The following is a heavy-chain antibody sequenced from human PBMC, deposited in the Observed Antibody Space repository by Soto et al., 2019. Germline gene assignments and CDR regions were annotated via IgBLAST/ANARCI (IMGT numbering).Heavy chain of an antibody. CDR2: IYPGDSDT. V-gene: IGHV5-51*01. D-gene: IGHD6-19*01. CDR3: ARHSRRSSGWYSDY. J-gene: IGHJ4*02. Sequence: ASVKVSCRASGYTFTTYWIGWVRQMPGKGPEWMGIIYPGDSDTRYSPSFQGQVTISADKSISTAYLQWSSLKASDTAMYYCARHSRRSSGWYSDYWGQGTLVTVSS. CDR1: GYTFTTYW.